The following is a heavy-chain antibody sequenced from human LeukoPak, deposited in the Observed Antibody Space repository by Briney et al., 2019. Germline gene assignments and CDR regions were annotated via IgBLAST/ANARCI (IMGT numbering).Heavy chain of an antibody. Sequence: ASVKVSCKASGYNFISYDINWVRQATGQGLEWMGWMNPNNGRTGYAQKFQGRVTMTRNSSIGTVYMELNTLRSEDTAVYYCARGSWITGTTSYYYHMDVWGEGTTVTVSS. D-gene: IGHD1-7*01. V-gene: IGHV1-8*01. CDR1: GYNFISYD. CDR3: ARGSWITGTTSYYYHMDV. J-gene: IGHJ6*03. CDR2: MNPNNGRT.